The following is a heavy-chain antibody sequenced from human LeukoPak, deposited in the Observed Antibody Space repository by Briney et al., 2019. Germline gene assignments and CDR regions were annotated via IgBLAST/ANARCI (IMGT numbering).Heavy chain of an antibody. D-gene: IGHD5-24*01. CDR3: ARRARDGYNYADY. J-gene: IGHJ4*02. Sequence: SETLSLTCTVSGGSISSYYWSWIRQPPGKGLEWIGYIYTSGSTNYNPSLKSRVTISVDTSKNQFSLKLSSVTAADTAVYYCARRARDGYNYADYWGQGTLVTVSS. CDR2: IYTSGST. V-gene: IGHV4-4*09. CDR1: GGSISSYY.